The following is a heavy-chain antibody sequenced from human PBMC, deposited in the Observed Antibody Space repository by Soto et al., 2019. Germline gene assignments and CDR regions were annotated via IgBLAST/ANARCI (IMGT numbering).Heavy chain of an antibody. Sequence: QVQLVQSGAEVKKPGASVKVSCKASGYTFTSYAMHWVRQAPGQRLEWMGWINAGNGNTKYSQKCQGRVTITRDTPASTAYMELSSLRSEDPAVYYCARFRSGSFPGGFDYWGQGTLVTVSS. V-gene: IGHV1-3*01. CDR1: GYTFTSYA. CDR3: ARFRSGSFPGGFDY. CDR2: INAGNGNT. D-gene: IGHD1-26*01. J-gene: IGHJ4*02.